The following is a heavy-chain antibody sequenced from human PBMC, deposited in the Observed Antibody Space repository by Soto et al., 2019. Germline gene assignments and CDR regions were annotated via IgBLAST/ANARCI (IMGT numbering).Heavy chain of an antibody. CDR1: GGTFSSYT. J-gene: IGHJ4*02. CDR2: IIPILGIA. V-gene: IGHV1-69*02. Sequence: ASVKVSCKASGGTFSSYTISWVRQAPGQGLEWMGRIIPILGIANYAQKFQGRVTITADKSTSTAYMELSSLRSEDTAVYYCARAPRVAAAGPFDYWGQGTLVTVSS. D-gene: IGHD6-13*01. CDR3: ARAPRVAAAGPFDY.